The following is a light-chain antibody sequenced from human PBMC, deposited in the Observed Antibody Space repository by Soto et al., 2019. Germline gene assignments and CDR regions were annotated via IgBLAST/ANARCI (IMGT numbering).Light chain of an antibody. Sequence: EMVMTQSPATLSVSPGERATLSCRASQSVSSNLAWYQQKPGQAPRLLIYGASTRATGIPARFSGSGSGTEFTLTISSLQSEDFAVYYCQQRSSWPWTFGQGTKVDIK. V-gene: IGKV3-15*01. CDR3: QQRSSWPWT. CDR1: QSVSSN. J-gene: IGKJ1*01. CDR2: GAS.